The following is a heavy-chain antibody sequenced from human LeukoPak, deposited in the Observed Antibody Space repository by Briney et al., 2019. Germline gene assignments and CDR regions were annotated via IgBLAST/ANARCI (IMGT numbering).Heavy chain of an antibody. CDR2: INPNSGGT. CDR1: GYTFTGYY. V-gene: IGHV1-2*02. CDR3: ARVGGDSWSGYYDY. Sequence: ASVKVSCKASGYTFTGYYMHWVRQAPGQGLEWMGWINPNSGGTNYAQKFQGRVTMTRDTSISTAYMELSRLRSDDTAVYYCARVGGDSWSGYYDYWGQGTLVTVSS. J-gene: IGHJ4*02. D-gene: IGHD3-3*01.